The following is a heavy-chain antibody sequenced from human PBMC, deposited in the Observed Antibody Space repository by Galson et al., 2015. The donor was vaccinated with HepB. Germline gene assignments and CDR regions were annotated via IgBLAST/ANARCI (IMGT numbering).Heavy chain of an antibody. CDR1: GLRVSDHY. CDR3: ARDSIYGYGSGMDV. Sequence: SLRLSCAVSGLRVSDHYMTWVRQAPEKGLEWVSIMYGSGRTFYADPVKGRFTVSRDSSTNTLFLEVSSLTSEDSGVYYCARDSIYGYGSGMDVWGQGTTVIVSS. D-gene: IGHD5-18*01. CDR2: MYGSGRT. J-gene: IGHJ6*02. V-gene: IGHV3-66*01.